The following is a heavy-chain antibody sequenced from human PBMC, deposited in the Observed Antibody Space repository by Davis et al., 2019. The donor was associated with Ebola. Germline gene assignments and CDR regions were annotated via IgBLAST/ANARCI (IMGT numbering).Heavy chain of an antibody. V-gene: IGHV4-39*01. D-gene: IGHD3-9*01. CDR2: IYYRGST. CDR1: GGSISTGGYY. Sequence: MPSETLSLTCTVSGGSISTGGYYWGWIRQPPGKGLEWIGSIYYRGSTYYNPSLKSRVTISVDTSKNQFSLKLSSVTAADTAVYYCARVTDYDILTGYPDYWGQGTLVTVSS. CDR3: ARVTDYDILTGYPDY. J-gene: IGHJ4*02.